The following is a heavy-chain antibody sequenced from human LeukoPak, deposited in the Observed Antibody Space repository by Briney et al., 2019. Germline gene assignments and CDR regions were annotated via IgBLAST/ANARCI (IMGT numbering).Heavy chain of an antibody. J-gene: IGHJ5*02. CDR2: IYTSGST. D-gene: IGHD6-13*01. Sequence: SETLSLTCTVSGGSISSGGYYWSWIRQPAGKGLEWIGRIYTSGSTNYNPSLKSRVTMSVDTSKNQFSLKLSSVTAADTAVYYCARDIYGAAAAPSWFDPWGQGTLVTVSS. CDR1: GGSISSGGYY. CDR3: ARDIYGAAAAPSWFDP. V-gene: IGHV4-61*02.